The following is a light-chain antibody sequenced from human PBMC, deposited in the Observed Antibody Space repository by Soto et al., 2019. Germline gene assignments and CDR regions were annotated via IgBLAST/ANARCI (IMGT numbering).Light chain of an antibody. V-gene: IGKV1D-12*01. CDR1: QRISSW. CDR3: QQANSLGFT. CDR2: AAS. J-gene: IGKJ3*01. Sequence: DIQMTQSPSSVSASVGDRVTITCRASQRISSWLAWYQQKPEKAPKLLIYAASSLQSGGPSRFSGSGSGTDFTLTISSLQPEDFATYYCQQANSLGFTFGPGTKVDIK.